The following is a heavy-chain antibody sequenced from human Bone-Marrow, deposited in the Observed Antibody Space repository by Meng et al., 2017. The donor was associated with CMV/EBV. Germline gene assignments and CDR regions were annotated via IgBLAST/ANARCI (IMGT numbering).Heavy chain of an antibody. CDR2: ISSSGSTI. V-gene: IGHV3-48*03. Sequence: GESLKIPCAASGFTFSSYEMNLVRQAPGKGLEWVSYISSSGSTIYYPDSVKGRFTISRHNAKNSLYLQMDSLRAEDTAVYYCVGGFYYFPDYWGQRSLV. CDR3: VGGFYYFPDY. CDR1: GFTFSSYE. J-gene: IGHJ4*02. D-gene: IGHD3-22*01.